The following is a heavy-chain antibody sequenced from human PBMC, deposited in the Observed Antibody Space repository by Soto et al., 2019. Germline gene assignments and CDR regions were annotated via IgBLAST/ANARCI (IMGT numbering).Heavy chain of an antibody. J-gene: IGHJ5*02. CDR2: IYYTGST. Sequence: KTSETLSLTCTVSGGSISSSSYYWGWIRQPPGKGLEWIGSIYYTGSTYNKWSLKSRVSMSVDTSKNHFSLKVSSVSDADTAVYYCVGQRGVAADTTGNWFDPWGQGTLVTVSS. CDR1: GGSISSSSYY. V-gene: IGHV4-39*01. CDR3: VGQRGVAADTTGNWFDP. D-gene: IGHD6-13*01.